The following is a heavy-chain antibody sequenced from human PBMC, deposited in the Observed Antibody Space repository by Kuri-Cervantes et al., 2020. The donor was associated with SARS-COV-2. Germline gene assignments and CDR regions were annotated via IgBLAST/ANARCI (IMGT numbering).Heavy chain of an antibody. Sequence: SVKVSCKSSGGTFSNHAISWVRQAPGQGLEWMGGILPILDAANYAQKFQGRVTITADESTSTAYMELSSLRSEDTAVYYCAREWTNPIEMTTPTHFDYWGQGTLVTVSS. V-gene: IGHV1-69*13. D-gene: IGHD5-24*01. CDR2: ILPILDAA. CDR1: GGTFSNHA. CDR3: AREWTNPIEMTTPTHFDY. J-gene: IGHJ4*02.